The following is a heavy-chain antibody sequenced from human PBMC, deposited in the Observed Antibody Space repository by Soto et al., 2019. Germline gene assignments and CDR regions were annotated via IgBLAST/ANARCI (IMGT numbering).Heavy chain of an antibody. J-gene: IGHJ6*04. CDR2: ISSSSSVI. CDR1: GFILSDCA. V-gene: IGHV3-48*01. CDR3: ARDLGWGSNWYYVMDV. D-gene: IGHD7-27*01. Sequence: EVQLVESGGGLVQPGGSRRLSCATSGFILSDCAMNWVRQAPGKGLEWVSYISSSSSVIDYADSVKGRITVSRDNARNSLYLQMNTLRAEDTAGYYCARDLGWGSNWYYVMDVWGKGTPVTVSS.